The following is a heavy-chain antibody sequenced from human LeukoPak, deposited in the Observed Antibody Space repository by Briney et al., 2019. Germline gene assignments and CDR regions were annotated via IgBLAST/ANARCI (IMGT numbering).Heavy chain of an antibody. CDR3: AIGGDSSTSCYRCFNY. CDR1: GYSFTNYW. Sequence: HGESLKISCKGSGYSFTNYWIGWVRQMPGKGLEWVGIIYPGDSDTRYSPSLQGQVTISADKSISTAYLQWSSLKASDTAIYFCAIGGDSSTSCYRCFNYWGQGTLVTVPS. CDR2: IYPGDSDT. J-gene: IGHJ4*02. V-gene: IGHV5-51*01. D-gene: IGHD2-2*02.